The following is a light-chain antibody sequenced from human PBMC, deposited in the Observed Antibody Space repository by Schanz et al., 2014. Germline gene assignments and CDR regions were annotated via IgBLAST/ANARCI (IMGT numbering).Light chain of an antibody. CDR1: SSNIGENA. Sequence: QSVLTQPPSASGTPGQRVTISCSGTSSNIGENAVNWYQQLPGTAPKLLIYSNNQRPSGVPDRFSGSKSGTSASLAISGLQSEDEADYYCAAWDDSLNGRGVFGGGTKLTVL. CDR3: AAWDDSLNGRGV. V-gene: IGLV1-44*01. J-gene: IGLJ3*02. CDR2: SNN.